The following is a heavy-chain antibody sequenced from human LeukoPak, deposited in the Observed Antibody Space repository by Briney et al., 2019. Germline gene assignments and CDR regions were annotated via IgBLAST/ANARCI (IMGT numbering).Heavy chain of an antibody. CDR3: ARASGDSDYFDY. CDR1: GFTVSSNY. J-gene: IGHJ4*02. Sequence: PGGSLRLSCAASGFTVSSNYMSWVRQAPGKGLEWVSVIYSGGSTYYADSVKGRFTISRDNSKNTLYLQMNSLRAEGTAVYYCARASGDSDYFDYWGQGTLVTVSS. D-gene: IGHD3-10*01. CDR2: IYSGGST. V-gene: IGHV3-53*01.